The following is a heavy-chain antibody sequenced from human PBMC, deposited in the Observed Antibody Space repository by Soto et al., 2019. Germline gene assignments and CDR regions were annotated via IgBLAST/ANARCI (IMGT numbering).Heavy chain of an antibody. CDR2: IDPDDSYA. J-gene: IGHJ5*02. Sequence: GESPKISCYSSGFSFTNYWNNWVRQMPGKGLERMGIIDPDDSYANYSPSFQGHLTFSVDTSLSSAYLQWSTLKTWDTAMYCFARIESIARNCFDHWGQGTPVTVSS. CDR1: GFSFTNYW. V-gene: IGHV5-10-1*01. CDR3: ARIESIARNCFDH. D-gene: IGHD6-13*01.